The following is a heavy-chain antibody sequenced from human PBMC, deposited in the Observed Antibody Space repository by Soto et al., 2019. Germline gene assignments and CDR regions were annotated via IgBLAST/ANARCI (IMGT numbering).Heavy chain of an antibody. Sequence: SXKILWRASGGHXTSYAIRVGRPAHGQGLEWMGGIIPIFGTAPYPQKFQGRVTITADQSTSTAYMEMSSIRSEDKAVYYCARSRIAARGLDVWGQGITGTVS. CDR2: IIPIFGTA. CDR1: GGHXTSYA. J-gene: IGHJ6*02. CDR3: ARSRIAARGLDV. D-gene: IGHD6-13*01. V-gene: IGHV1-69*13.